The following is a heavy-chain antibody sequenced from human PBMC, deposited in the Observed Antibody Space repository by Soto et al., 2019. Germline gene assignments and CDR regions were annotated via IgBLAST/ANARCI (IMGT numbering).Heavy chain of an antibody. Sequence: PSETLSLTCAVYGGSFSGYYWSWIRQPPGKGLEWIGEINHSGSTNYNPSLKSRVTISVDTSKNQFSLKLSSVTAADTAVYYCASGLDNSTSAFGVSRAQRTLLPVSS. V-gene: IGHV4-34*01. CDR2: INHSGST. CDR3: ASGLDNSTSAFGVS. CDR1: GGSFSGYY. D-gene: IGHD1-20*01. J-gene: IGHJ1*01.